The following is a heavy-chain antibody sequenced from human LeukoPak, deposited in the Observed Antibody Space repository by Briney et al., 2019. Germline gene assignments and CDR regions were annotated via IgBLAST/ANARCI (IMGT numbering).Heavy chain of an antibody. Sequence: PGGSLRLSCAASGFIFKNYAMNWFRQAPGKGLEWVSAITSSGGSTYYADSVKGRFTTSRDNSKNTLSLQMNSLRAEDTAVYYCARDQRSWYFDLWGRGTLVTVSS. CDR2: ITSSGGST. V-gene: IGHV3-23*01. CDR1: GFIFKNYA. CDR3: ARDQRSWYFDL. J-gene: IGHJ2*01.